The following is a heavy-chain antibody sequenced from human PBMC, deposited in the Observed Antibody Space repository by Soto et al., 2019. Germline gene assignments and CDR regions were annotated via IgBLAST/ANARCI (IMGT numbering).Heavy chain of an antibody. CDR3: ARDGGGEAVGLDY. D-gene: IGHD2-21*01. V-gene: IGHV3-33*01. CDR2: IWYDGSNK. J-gene: IGHJ4*02. Sequence: PGGSLRLSCAASGFTFSSYGMHWVRQAPGKGLEWVAVIWYDGSNKYYADSVKGRFTISRDNSKNTLYLQMNSLRAEDTAVYYCARDGGGEAVGLDYWGQGTLVTVSS. CDR1: GFTFSSYG.